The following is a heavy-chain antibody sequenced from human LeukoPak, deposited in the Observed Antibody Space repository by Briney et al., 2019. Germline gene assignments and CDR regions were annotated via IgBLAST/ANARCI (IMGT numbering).Heavy chain of an antibody. CDR2: ISWNSGSI. Sequence: KPGGSLRLSCAASGFTFSDYCMSWIRQAPGKGLEWVSGISWNSGSIGYADSVKGRFTISRDNAKNSLYLQMNSLRAEDTALYYCAKDSSEAVAGQPPDYWGQGTLVTVSS. V-gene: IGHV3-9*01. CDR3: AKDSSEAVAGQPPDY. D-gene: IGHD6-19*01. J-gene: IGHJ4*02. CDR1: GFTFSDYC.